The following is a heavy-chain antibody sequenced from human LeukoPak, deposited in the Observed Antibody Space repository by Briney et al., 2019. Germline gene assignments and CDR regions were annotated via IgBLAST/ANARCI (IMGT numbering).Heavy chain of an antibody. J-gene: IGHJ4*02. CDR2: IKRDGSEK. CDR1: GFTFSSYW. Sequence: PGGSLRLSCAASGFTFSSYWMNWVRQAPGKGLEWVANIKRDGSEKYYVDSVKGRFTISRDNAKNSLYLQMNSLRAEDTAVYYCARGYDILTGPVDYWGQGTLVTVSS. D-gene: IGHD3-9*01. V-gene: IGHV3-7*01. CDR3: ARGYDILTGPVDY.